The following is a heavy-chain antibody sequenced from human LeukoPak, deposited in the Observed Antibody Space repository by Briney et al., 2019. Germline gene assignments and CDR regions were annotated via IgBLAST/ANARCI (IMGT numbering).Heavy chain of an antibody. CDR1: GYTFTSYG. J-gene: IGHJ3*02. Sequence: GASVKVSCKASGYTFTSYGISWVRQAPGQGLEWMGWISAYNGNTNYAQKLQGRVTMTTDTSTSTAYMELRSLRSDDTAVYYCARLYTYYDILTGHRVDAFDIWGQGTMVTVSS. CDR3: ARLYTYYDILTGHRVDAFDI. D-gene: IGHD3-9*01. V-gene: IGHV1-18*01. CDR2: ISAYNGNT.